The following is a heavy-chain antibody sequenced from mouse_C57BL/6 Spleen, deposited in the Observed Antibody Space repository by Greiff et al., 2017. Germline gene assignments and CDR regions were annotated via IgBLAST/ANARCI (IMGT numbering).Heavy chain of an antibody. D-gene: IGHD2-4*01. CDR2: INPYNGGT. CDR1: GYTFTDYY. CDR3: ARAYDYGTSYYFDY. J-gene: IGHJ2*01. V-gene: IGHV1-19*01. Sequence: EVQLQQPGPVLVKPGASVKMSCKASGYTFTDYYMNWVKQSHGKSLEWIGVINPYNGGTSYNQKFKGKATLTVDKSSSTAYMELNSLTSEDSAVYYCARAYDYGTSYYFDYWGQGTTLTVSS.